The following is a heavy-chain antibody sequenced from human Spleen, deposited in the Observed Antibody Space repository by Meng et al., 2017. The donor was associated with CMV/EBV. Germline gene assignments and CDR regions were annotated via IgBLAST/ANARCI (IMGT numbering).Heavy chain of an antibody. J-gene: IGHJ5*02. Sequence: AISGDRDSSKSAAWNWIRQSPSRGLEWLGRKYDRSKWYNEYAVSLKSRITINPDTSKNQFSLQLNSVSPEDTAVYYCTRDVLGGFDPWGQGTLVTVSS. CDR2: KYDRSKWYN. V-gene: IGHV6-1*01. CDR3: TRDVLGGFDP. D-gene: IGHD2-8*02. CDR1: GDRDSSKSAA.